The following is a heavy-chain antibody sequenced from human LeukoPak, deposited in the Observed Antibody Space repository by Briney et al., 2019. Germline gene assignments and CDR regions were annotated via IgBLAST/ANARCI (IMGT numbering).Heavy chain of an antibody. Sequence: SETLSLTCSVSGFSGYSISSGFYWGWIRQPPGKGLEWIGSIFHSGSTYYNPSLKSRVTISVDTSKNQFSLKLRSVTAADTAVYYCARVTGYMIEDYFDYWGQGILVTVSS. J-gene: IGHJ4*02. CDR2: IFHSGST. CDR3: ARVTGYMIEDYFDY. CDR1: GYSISSGFY. V-gene: IGHV4-38-2*02. D-gene: IGHD3-9*01.